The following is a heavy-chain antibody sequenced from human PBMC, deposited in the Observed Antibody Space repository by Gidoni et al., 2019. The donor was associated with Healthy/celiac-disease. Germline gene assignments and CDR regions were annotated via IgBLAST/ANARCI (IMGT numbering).Heavy chain of an antibody. Sequence: QVQLVQSGAEVKKPGSSVTVSCKAYGGTFSSYAISWVRQAPGQGLEWMGGIIPIFGTANYAQKFQGRVTITADESTSTAYMELSSLRSEDTAVYYCARGIAVAGTGVYYYYGMDVWGQGTTVTVSS. CDR2: IIPIFGTA. CDR1: GGTFSSYA. CDR3: ARGIAVAGTGVYYYYGMDV. J-gene: IGHJ6*02. D-gene: IGHD6-19*01. V-gene: IGHV1-69*01.